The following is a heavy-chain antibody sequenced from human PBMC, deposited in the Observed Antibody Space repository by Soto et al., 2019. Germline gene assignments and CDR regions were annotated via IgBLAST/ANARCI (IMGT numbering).Heavy chain of an antibody. CDR3: AKDGQDSGGYWYFDV. CDR2: ISSSGGSI. D-gene: IGHD6-19*01. CDR1: GFTFNSHE. V-gene: IGHV3-48*03. J-gene: IGHJ2*01. Sequence: EVQLVESGGGLVQPGGSLRLSCAGSGFTFNSHEMTWVRQAPGKGLEWISSISSSGGSIYYADSVKGRFTVSRDNAKNSLYLQMNSLRAEDTAVYYCAKDGQDSGGYWYFDVWGRGTLVTVSS.